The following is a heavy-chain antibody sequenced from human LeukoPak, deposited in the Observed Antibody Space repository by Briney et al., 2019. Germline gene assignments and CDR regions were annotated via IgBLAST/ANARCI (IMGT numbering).Heavy chain of an antibody. J-gene: IGHJ4*02. V-gene: IGHV3-15*01. CDR3: TILGYTYGRFDY. CDR2: IRSKTDGGTT. CDR1: GFTFSNAW. D-gene: IGHD5-18*01. Sequence: GGSLRLSCAASGFTFSNAWMSWVRQAPGKGLEWVGRIRSKTDGGTTDYAAPVKGRITISRDDSKNTLYLQMNSLKTEDTAVYYCTILGYTYGRFDYWGQGTLVTVSS.